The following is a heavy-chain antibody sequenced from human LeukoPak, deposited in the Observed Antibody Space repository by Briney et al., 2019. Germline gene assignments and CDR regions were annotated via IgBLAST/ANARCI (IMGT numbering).Heavy chain of an antibody. CDR1: GFTFSSYG. CDR2: ISYDGSNK. V-gene: IGHV3-30*18. CDR3: AKDPSMGYSTSYFDY. D-gene: IGHD6-13*01. J-gene: IGHJ4*02. Sequence: PGRSLRLSCAASGFTFSSYGMHWVRQAPGKGLEWVAVISYDGSNKYYADSVKGRSTISRDNSKNTLYLQMNSLRAEDTAVYYCAKDPSMGYSTSYFDYWGQGTLVTVSS.